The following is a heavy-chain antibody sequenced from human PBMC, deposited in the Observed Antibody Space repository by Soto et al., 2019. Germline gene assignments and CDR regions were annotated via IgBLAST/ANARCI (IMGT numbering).Heavy chain of an antibody. CDR2: IYYSGST. CDR3: TRAVLGEAGTKYFDL. CDR1: GGSISGYF. J-gene: IGHJ2*01. Sequence: ASETLSLTCSVSGGSISGYFWSWIRQPPGKGLDWIGYIYYSGSTNYNPSLKSRVTISVDTSKKQFSLKLSSVSAADTAVYYCTRAVLGEAGTKYFDLWGRGTLVTVSS. D-gene: IGHD3-3*01. V-gene: IGHV4-59*12.